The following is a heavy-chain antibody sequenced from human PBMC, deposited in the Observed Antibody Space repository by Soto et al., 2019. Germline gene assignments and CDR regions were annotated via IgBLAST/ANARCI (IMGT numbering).Heavy chain of an antibody. V-gene: IGHV3-74*01. J-gene: IGHJ3*02. Sequence: PGGSLRLSCAASGFTFSSHWMHWVRQAPGKGLVWVSRINGDGSSTTYADSVKGRFTISRDNAKNTVYLQMNSLRAEDTAVYYCLVVVVTAIPVNDDFDICGQGTMVTASS. CDR1: GFTFSSHW. CDR2: INGDGSST. D-gene: IGHD2-21*02. CDR3: LVVVVTAIPVNDDFDI.